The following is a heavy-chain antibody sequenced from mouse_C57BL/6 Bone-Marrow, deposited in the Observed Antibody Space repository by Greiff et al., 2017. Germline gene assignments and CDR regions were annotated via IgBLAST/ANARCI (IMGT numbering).Heavy chain of an antibody. CDR2: ISSGGDYI. Sequence: EVQLVESGEGLVKPGGSLKLSCAASGFTFSSYAMSWVRQTPEKRLEWVAYISSGGDYIYYADTVKGRFTISRDNARNTLYLQMSSLKSEDTAMYYCTREGITTVVARLWYFDVWGAGTTVTVSS. J-gene: IGHJ1*01. D-gene: IGHD1-1*01. CDR1: GFTFSSYA. V-gene: IGHV5-9-1*02. CDR3: TREGITTVVARLWYFDV.